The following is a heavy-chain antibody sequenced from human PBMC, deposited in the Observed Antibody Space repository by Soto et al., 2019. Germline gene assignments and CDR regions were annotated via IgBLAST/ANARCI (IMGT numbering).Heavy chain of an antibody. J-gene: IGHJ4*02. CDR1: GYTFTYYT. Sequence: ASVKVSCKASGYTFTYYTVHWVRQAPGQRLEWMGWINAGDGNTKYSPNFQGRVTITKDTSASTVYMELSSLRSEDTAVYFCTRGIVGATAYDYWGQGTLVTV. CDR3: TRGIVGATAYDY. CDR2: INAGDGNT. D-gene: IGHD1-26*01. V-gene: IGHV1-3*01.